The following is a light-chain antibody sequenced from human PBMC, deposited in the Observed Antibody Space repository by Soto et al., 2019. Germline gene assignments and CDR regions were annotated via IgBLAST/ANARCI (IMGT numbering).Light chain of an antibody. CDR1: SSDVGGYNY. J-gene: IGLJ1*01. CDR2: EVS. V-gene: IGLV2-14*01. Sequence: QSALPQPASVSGSPGQSITISCTGTSSDVGGYNYVSWYQQHPGKAPKLMIYEVSNRPSGVSNRFSGSKSGNTASLTISGLQAEDEADYYCSSYISSSPYVFGTGTKVTVL. CDR3: SSYISSSPYV.